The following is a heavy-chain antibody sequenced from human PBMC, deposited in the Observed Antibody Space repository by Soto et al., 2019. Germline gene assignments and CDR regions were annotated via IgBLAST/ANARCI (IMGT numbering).Heavy chain of an antibody. J-gene: IGHJ4*02. CDR2: IDAGNCNT. V-gene: IGHV1-3*01. Sequence: SXKVSFKASGYTXITYAINLVRKAPGQSLEWMGRIDAGNCNTRYSQKFQGRVNITRDTSASTVYIDLGILNSECTSVFYFERDRHYYDSSGSSYYFDYWGQGTLGTVSS. CDR1: GYTXITYA. CDR3: ERDRHYYDSSGSSYYFDY. D-gene: IGHD3-22*01.